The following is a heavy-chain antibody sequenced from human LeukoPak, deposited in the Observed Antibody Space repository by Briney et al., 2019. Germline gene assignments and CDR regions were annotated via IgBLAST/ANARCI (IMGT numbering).Heavy chain of an antibody. Sequence: SETLSLTCTVSGGSISSFYWSWIRQPPGKGLEWIGYIYYSGSANYNPSLKSRVTISVDTSKNQFSLKLSSVTAADTAVYYCARGFYSPHYWGQGTLVSVSS. J-gene: IGHJ4*02. D-gene: IGHD4-11*01. CDR1: GGSISSFY. CDR3: ARGFYSPHY. V-gene: IGHV4-59*01. CDR2: IYYSGSA.